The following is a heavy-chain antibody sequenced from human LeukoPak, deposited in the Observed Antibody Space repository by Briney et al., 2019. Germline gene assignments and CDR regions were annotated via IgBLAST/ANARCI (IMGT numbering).Heavy chain of an antibody. CDR1: GFSLSTSGVG. J-gene: IGHJ4*02. D-gene: IGHD3-3*01. V-gene: IGHV2-5*01. CDR2: IYWNDDK. CDR3: ALRGRFWAFDY. Sequence: SGPTLVNPTQTLTLTCTFSGFSLSTSGVGVGWIRQPPGKALEWLVLIYWNDDKRYSPSLKSRLTITKDTSKNQVVLTMTNMDPVDTATYYCALRGRFWAFDYWGQGTLVTVSS.